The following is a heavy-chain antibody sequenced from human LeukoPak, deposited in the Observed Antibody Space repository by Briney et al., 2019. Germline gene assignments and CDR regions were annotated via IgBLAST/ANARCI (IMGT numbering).Heavy chain of an antibody. Sequence: SETLSLTCTVSGGSISSYYWSWIRQPAGKGLEWIGRIYTSGSTNYNPSLKSRVTMSVDTSKNQFSQKLSSVTAADTAVYYCARVRDYYGSGSYFPEMIWYFDLWGRGTLVTVSS. CDR1: GGSISSYY. CDR2: IYTSGST. CDR3: ARVRDYYGSGSYFPEMIWYFDL. V-gene: IGHV4-4*07. D-gene: IGHD3-10*01. J-gene: IGHJ2*01.